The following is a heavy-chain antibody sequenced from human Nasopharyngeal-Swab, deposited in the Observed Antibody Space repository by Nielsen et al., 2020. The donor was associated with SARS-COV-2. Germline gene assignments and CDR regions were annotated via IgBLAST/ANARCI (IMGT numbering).Heavy chain of an antibody. J-gene: IGHJ4*02. V-gene: IGHV3-15*01. CDR3: TTDPRAPWFGELLFDY. Sequence: GESLKISCAASGFTFSNAWMSWVRQAPGKGLEWVGRIKSKTDGGTTDYAAPVKGRFTISRDDSKNTLYLQMNSLKTEDTAVYCCTTDPRAPWFGELLFDYWGQGTLVTVSS. D-gene: IGHD3-10*01. CDR1: GFTFSNAW. CDR2: IKSKTDGGTT.